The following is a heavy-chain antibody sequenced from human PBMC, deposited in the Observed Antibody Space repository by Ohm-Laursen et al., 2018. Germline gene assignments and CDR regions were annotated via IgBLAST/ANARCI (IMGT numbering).Heavy chain of an antibody. CDR2: ISSSSSYI. Sequence: GSLRLSCAASGFTFSSYSMNWVRQAPGKGLEWVSSISSSSSYIYYADSVKGRFTISRDNAKNSLYLQMNSLRAEDTAVYYCARDTTDYYDSSERGYYYGMDVWGQGTTVTVSS. CDR1: GFTFSSYS. V-gene: IGHV3-21*01. J-gene: IGHJ6*02. CDR3: ARDTTDYYDSSERGYYYGMDV. D-gene: IGHD3-22*01.